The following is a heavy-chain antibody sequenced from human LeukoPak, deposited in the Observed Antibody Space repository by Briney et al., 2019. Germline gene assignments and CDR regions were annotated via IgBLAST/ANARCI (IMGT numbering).Heavy chain of an antibody. V-gene: IGHV4-39*01. Sequence: PSETLPLTCSVSGGSVSSSSYSWGWIRQPPGKGLEWIGSIYYSGGTYYNPSLKSRVIISVDTSKNQFSLKVSSVTAADTAVYYCARHSGSYYQPLDYWGQGTLVTVSS. D-gene: IGHD1-26*01. CDR1: GGSVSSSSYS. CDR3: ARHSGSYYQPLDY. J-gene: IGHJ4*02. CDR2: IYYSGGT.